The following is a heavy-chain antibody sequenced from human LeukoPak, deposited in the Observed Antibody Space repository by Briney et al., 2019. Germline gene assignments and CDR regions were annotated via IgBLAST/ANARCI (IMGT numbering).Heavy chain of an antibody. CDR2: ISYDGSNK. D-gene: IGHD3-9*01. J-gene: IGHJ4*02. V-gene: IGHV3-30*01. CDR1: GFSFSNYA. CDR3: ARDGGDKTAHYGDQFDQ. Sequence: GGSLRLSCSASGFSFSNYAMHWVRLAPGKGLEWVSIISYDGSNKYYADSVKGRFTISRGNSKNMLYLQMNGLRPEDMAVYYCARDGGDKTAHYGDQFDQWGQGTLVTVSS.